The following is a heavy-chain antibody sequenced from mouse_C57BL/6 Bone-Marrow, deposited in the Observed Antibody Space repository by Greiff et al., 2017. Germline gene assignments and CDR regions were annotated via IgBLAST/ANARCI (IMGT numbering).Heavy chain of an antibody. CDR1: GYTFTDYY. CDR3: ARWRREGLYYAMDY. Sequence: EVQLQQSGPVLVKPGASVKMSCKASGYTFTDYYMNWVKQSHGKSLEWIGVINPYNGGTSYNQKFKGKATLTVDKSSSTAYMELNSLTSEDSAVYYCARWRREGLYYAMDYWGQGTSVTVSS. J-gene: IGHJ4*01. V-gene: IGHV1-19*01. D-gene: IGHD3-3*01. CDR2: INPYNGGT.